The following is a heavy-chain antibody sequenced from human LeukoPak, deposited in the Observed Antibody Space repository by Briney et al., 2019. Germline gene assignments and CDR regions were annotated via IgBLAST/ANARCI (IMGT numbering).Heavy chain of an antibody. V-gene: IGHV3-66*01. J-gene: IGHJ4*02. CDR3: AAASQWLVFES. CDR1: GFTFSSYS. Sequence: PGGSLRLSCAASGFTFSSYSMNWVRQAPGKGLEWVSIIYSGGSTDYANSVRGRFTISRDNSKNTLYLEMNSLRAEDTAVYYCAAASQWLVFESWGQGTLVTVSS. CDR2: IYSGGST. D-gene: IGHD6-19*01.